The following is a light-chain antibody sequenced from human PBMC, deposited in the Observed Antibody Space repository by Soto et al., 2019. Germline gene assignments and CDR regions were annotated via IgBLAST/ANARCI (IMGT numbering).Light chain of an antibody. CDR3: SSYTSSSTYV. Sequence: QSVLTQPASVSGSPGQSITISCTGTSSDVGGYKYVSWYQQHPDKAPKLIIYEVSNRPSGVSNRFSGSKSGNTASLTISGLQAEDEADYYCSSYTSSSTYVFGTGTKVTVL. J-gene: IGLJ1*01. CDR2: EVS. V-gene: IGLV2-14*01. CDR1: SSDVGGYKY.